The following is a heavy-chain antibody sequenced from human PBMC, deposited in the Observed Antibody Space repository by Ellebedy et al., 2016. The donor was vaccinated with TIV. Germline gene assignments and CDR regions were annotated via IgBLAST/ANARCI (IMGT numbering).Heavy chain of an antibody. Sequence: GGSLRLSCAASRFTFSSYGMHWVRQAPGKGLEWVAIVWYDGSNTFYADSVKGRFTISRDNAKNSLYLQMNSLRAEDTAVYYCARGVQLRPTYYFEYWGQGTLVTVSS. J-gene: IGHJ4*02. CDR2: VWYDGSNT. D-gene: IGHD4-11*01. V-gene: IGHV3-33*08. CDR1: RFTFSSYG. CDR3: ARGVQLRPTYYFEY.